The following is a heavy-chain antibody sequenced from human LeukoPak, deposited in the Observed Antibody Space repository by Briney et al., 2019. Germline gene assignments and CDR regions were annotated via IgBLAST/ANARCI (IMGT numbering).Heavy chain of an antibody. CDR3: ASEGVVVPAAMSPLGY. V-gene: IGHV1-69*13. J-gene: IGHJ4*02. CDR2: IIPIFGTA. D-gene: IGHD2-2*01. Sequence: SVKVSCKGSGGTFSSYAISWVRQAPGQGLEWMGGIIPIFGTANYAQKFQGRVTITADESTCTAYMELSSLRSEDTAVYYCASEGVVVPAAMSPLGYWGQGTLVTVSS. CDR1: GGTFSSYA.